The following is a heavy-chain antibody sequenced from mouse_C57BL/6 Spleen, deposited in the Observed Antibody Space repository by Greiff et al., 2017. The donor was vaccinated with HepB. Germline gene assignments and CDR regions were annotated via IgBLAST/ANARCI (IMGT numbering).Heavy chain of an antibody. CDR3: ARARPYYFDY. J-gene: IGHJ2*01. Sequence: QVQLQQPGAELVMPGASVKLSCKASGYTFTSYWMHWVKQRPGQGLEWIGEIDPSDSYTNYNQKFKGKSTLTVDKSSSTAYMQLSSLTSEDSAVYYCARARPYYFDYWGQGPTLTVSS. V-gene: IGHV1-69*01. CDR2: IDPSDSYT. CDR1: GYTFTSYW.